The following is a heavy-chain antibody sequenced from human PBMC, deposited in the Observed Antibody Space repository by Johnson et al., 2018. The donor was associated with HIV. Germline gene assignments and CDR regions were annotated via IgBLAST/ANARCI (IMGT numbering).Heavy chain of an antibody. CDR3: ARVSGWERAFDI. CDR2: IKQDGSEK. V-gene: IGHV3-7*04. Sequence: VQLVESGGGLVQPGGSLRLSCAASGFIFSNYWMSWVRQAPGKGLEWVANIKQDGSEKYYVDSVKGRFTISRDNAKNSLYLQMNRLTAEDTAVYYCARVSGWERAFDIWGQGTMVTVSS. CDR1: GFIFSNYW. J-gene: IGHJ3*02. D-gene: IGHD1-26*01.